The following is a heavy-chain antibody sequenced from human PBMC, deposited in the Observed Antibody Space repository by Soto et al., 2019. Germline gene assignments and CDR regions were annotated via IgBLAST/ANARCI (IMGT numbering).Heavy chain of an antibody. CDR2: IFHTGST. Sequence: SETLSLTCAVSGYSISSGYYWGWIRQPPGKGLEWMGSIFHTGSTYDNPSLKSRITISVDTSKNHFSLKLNSVTAADTAIYYCASEDYYDGTGYYYFFEPWGQGTLVTVSS. CDR3: ASEDYYDGTGYYYFFEP. D-gene: IGHD3-22*01. CDR1: GYSISSGYY. J-gene: IGHJ5*02. V-gene: IGHV4-38-2*01.